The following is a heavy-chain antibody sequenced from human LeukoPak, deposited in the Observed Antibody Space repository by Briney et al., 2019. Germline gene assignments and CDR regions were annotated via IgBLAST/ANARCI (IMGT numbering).Heavy chain of an antibody. J-gene: IGHJ4*02. CDR3: VKADCYPTSCSYFFDY. CDR2: IPYRGGNT. CDR1: GFTFSSFA. D-gene: IGHD2-2*01. V-gene: IGHV3-23*01. Sequence: PGGSLRLSCTASGFTFSSFAMSWVRQAPGKGLAWVSSIPYRGGNTYYADSVKGRFTISRDNSRNTLYLQMNSLRAEDTAIYYCVKADCYPTSCSYFFDYWGPGTLVTVSS.